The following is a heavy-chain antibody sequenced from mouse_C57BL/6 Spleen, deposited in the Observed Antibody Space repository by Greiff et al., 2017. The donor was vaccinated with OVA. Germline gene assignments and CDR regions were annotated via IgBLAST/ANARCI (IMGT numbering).Heavy chain of an antibody. CDR1: GYTFTSYW. CDR3: ARGRQLRLRAPCDY. Sequence: VQLQQPGTELVKPGASVKLSCKASGYTFTSYWMHWVKQRPGQGLEWIGNINPSNGDTNYNEKFKSKATLTVDKSSSTAYMQLSSLTSEYSAVYYFARGRQLRLRAPCDYWGQGTTLTVSS. CDR2: INPSNGDT. J-gene: IGHJ2*01. V-gene: IGHV1-53*01. D-gene: IGHD3-2*02.